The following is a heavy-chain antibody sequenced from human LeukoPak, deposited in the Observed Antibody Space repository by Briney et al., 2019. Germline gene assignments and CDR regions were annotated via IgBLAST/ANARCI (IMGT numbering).Heavy chain of an antibody. D-gene: IGHD4-17*01. CDR2: INSDGSST. CDR3: ARSYYGDYEDF. Sequence: PGGSLRLSCAASGFTSSTYWIHWVRQAPGKGLMWVSRINSDGSSTSYADSVKGRFTISRDNAKNTVYLHMSSLKVEDTAVYYCARSYYGDYEDFWGQGTLVAVSS. V-gene: IGHV3-74*01. J-gene: IGHJ4*02. CDR1: GFTSSTYW.